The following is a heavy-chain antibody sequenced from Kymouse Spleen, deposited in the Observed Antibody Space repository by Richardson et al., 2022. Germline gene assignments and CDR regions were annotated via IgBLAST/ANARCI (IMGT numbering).Heavy chain of an antibody. CDR3: ARGGIAARRDGMDV. D-gene: IGHD6-6*01. CDR1: GGSFSGYY. CDR2: INHSGST. V-gene: IGHV4-34*01. Sequence: QVQLQQWGAGLLKPSETLSLTCAVYGGSFSGYYWSWIRQPPGKGLEWIGEINHSGSTNYNPSLKSRVTISVDTSKNQFSLKLSSVTAADTAVYYCARGGIAARRDGMDVWGQGTTVTVSS. J-gene: IGHJ6*02.